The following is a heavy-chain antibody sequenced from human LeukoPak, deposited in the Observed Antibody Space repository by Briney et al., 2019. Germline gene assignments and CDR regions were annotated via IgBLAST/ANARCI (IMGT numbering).Heavy chain of an antibody. V-gene: IGHV4-39*07. D-gene: IGHD1-1*01. CDR1: GASISSSSYY. J-gene: IGHJ5*02. CDR3: ATDRGYNWNDQRFDP. Sequence: PSETLSLTCTVSGASISSSSYYWGWIRQPPGKGPEWIGTIYYSGTYYNPSLKSRVTISVDTSKNQFSLKLSSVTAADTAVYYCATDRGYNWNDQRFDPWGQGTLVTVSS. CDR2: IYYSGT.